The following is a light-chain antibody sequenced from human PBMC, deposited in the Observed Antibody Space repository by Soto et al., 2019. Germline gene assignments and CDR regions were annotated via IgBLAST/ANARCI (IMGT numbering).Light chain of an antibody. CDR2: GAS. J-gene: IGKJ1*01. CDR1: QNVNSN. Sequence: EIVMTQSPATLSVSPGERATLSCRASQNVNSNLAWYQQKPGQVPRLLIYGASTRATGIPARFSGSGSGTEFSLTVSNLQSEDFAVYFCQQYNNWPRTFGQGTKVEIK. CDR3: QQYNNWPRT. V-gene: IGKV3-15*01.